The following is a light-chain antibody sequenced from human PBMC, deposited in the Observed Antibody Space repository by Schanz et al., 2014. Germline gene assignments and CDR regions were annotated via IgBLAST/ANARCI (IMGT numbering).Light chain of an antibody. CDR2: DVS. CDR3: AAWDDSLDAYV. Sequence: QSALTQPPSASGSLGQSVTISCTGTSSDVGSYNLVSWYQQHPGKAPKLMIYDVSKRPSGVPDRFSGSKSGTSASLAISGLQSEDEADYYCAAWDDSLDAYVFGSGTKLTVL. V-gene: IGLV2-11*01. CDR1: SSDVGSYNL. J-gene: IGLJ1*01.